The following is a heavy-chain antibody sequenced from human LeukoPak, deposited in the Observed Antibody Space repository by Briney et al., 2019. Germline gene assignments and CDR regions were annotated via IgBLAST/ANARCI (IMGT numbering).Heavy chain of an antibody. V-gene: IGHV3-30*04. CDR3: ARDLRGSGSYYYYYYGMDV. D-gene: IGHD3-10*01. CDR2: ISNDGSNK. J-gene: IGHJ6*02. CDR1: GFTFSSYA. Sequence: GGSLRLSCAASGFTFSSYAMHWVRQAPGKGLEWVAVISNDGSNKYYADSVKGRFTISRDNSRNTLYLQMNSLRAEDTAVYYCARDLRGSGSYYYYYYGMDVWGQGTTVTVSS.